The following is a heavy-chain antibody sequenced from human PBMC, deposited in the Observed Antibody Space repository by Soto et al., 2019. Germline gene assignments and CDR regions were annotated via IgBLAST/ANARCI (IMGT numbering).Heavy chain of an antibody. J-gene: IGHJ3*02. CDR2: IKQDGSGK. Sequence: EVQLVESGGGLVQPGGSLRLSCAASGFTFSSYWMSWVRQAPGKGLEWVANIKQDGSGKYYVDSVKGRFTISRDNPKNSLYLQINSLRAEDTAVYYCARYLSVFDIWGQGTMVTVSS. V-gene: IGHV3-7*01. CDR1: GFTFSSYW. CDR3: ARYLSVFDI.